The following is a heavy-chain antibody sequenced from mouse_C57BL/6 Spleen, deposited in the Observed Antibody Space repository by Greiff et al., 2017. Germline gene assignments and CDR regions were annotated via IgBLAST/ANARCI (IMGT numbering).Heavy chain of an antibody. Sequence: QVQLQQSDAELVKPGASVKISCKVSGYTFTDHTIHWMKQRPEQVLEWIGYIYPRDGSTKYNAKFKGKATLTADKSSSTAYMQLNSLTSEDAAVYFCARIYDYDGTWFAYWGQGTLVTVSA. J-gene: IGHJ3*01. D-gene: IGHD2-4*01. CDR2: IYPRDGST. CDR1: GYTFTDHT. V-gene: IGHV1-78*01. CDR3: ARIYDYDGTWFAY.